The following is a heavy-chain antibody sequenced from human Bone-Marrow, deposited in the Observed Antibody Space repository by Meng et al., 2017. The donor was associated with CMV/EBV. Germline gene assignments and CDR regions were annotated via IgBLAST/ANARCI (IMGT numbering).Heavy chain of an antibody. CDR2: ISYDGSNK. CDR1: GFTFSSYA. Sequence: GESLKISCAASGFTFSSYAMHWVRQAPGKGLEWVAVISYDGSNKYYADSVKGRFTISRDNSKNTLYLQMNSLRAEDTAVYYCARVGGSYYALDYWGQGTLVTGYS. J-gene: IGHJ4*02. CDR3: ARVGGSYYALDY. D-gene: IGHD1-26*01. V-gene: IGHV3-30-3*01.